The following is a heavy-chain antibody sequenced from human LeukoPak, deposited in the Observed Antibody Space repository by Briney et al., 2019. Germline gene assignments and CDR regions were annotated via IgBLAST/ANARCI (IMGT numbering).Heavy chain of an antibody. V-gene: IGHV4-34*01. CDR2: INHSGST. Sequence: PSETLSLTCAVYGGSFSGYYWSWIRQPPGKGLEWIGEINHSGSTNYNPSLKGRVTISVDTSKNQFSLKLSSVTAADTAVYYCASLRYSSSRPNYYYYYMDVWGKGTTVTVSS. D-gene: IGHD6-6*01. J-gene: IGHJ6*03. CDR3: ASLRYSSSRPNYYYYYMDV. CDR1: GGSFSGYY.